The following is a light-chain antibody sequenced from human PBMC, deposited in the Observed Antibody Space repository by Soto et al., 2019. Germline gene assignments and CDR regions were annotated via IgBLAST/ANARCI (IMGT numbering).Light chain of an antibody. Sequence: IQMTPCPSSLSASDGDRVTITCRASHAIRNDLGWYQQKPRKAPMLLINAASSLPSGVPSRFSGSGSGTDFTLTITSLQPEDFATYCCLQDYNYPRTFGQGTKVEIK. V-gene: IGKV1-6*02. CDR2: AAS. CDR1: HAIRND. CDR3: LQDYNYPRT. J-gene: IGKJ1*01.